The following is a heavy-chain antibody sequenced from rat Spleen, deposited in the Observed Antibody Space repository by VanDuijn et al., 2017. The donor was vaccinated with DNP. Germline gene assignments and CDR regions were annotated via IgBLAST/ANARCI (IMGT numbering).Heavy chain of an antibody. J-gene: IGHJ4*01. Sequence: EVQVVESGGGLVQPGRSMTVSCAASGFTFSNSDMAWVRQAPTKGLEWVAYITYDGGNTYYRDSVKGRFTISRGNAKSTLYLQMDSLRSEETATYYCARVQLGYYALDAWGQGTSVTVSS. CDR1: GFTFSNSD. CDR3: ARVQLGYYALDA. CDR2: ITYDGGNT. V-gene: IGHV5S11*01. D-gene: IGHD5-1*01.